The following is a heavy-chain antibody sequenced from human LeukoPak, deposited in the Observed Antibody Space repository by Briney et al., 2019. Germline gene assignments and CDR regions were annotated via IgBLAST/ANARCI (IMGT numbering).Heavy chain of an antibody. Sequence: GASVKVSCKASGYTFTGYYIHWLRQVPGQGLGWMGWISPNSGDTIYAQKFKGSVTMTTDTSISTAYMELRRLKSDDTAVYYCATTKYHSSGYFWDQGTLLTVSS. V-gene: IGHV1-2*02. CDR1: GYTFTGYY. D-gene: IGHD3-22*01. CDR3: ATTKYHSSGYF. CDR2: ISPNSGDT. J-gene: IGHJ4*02.